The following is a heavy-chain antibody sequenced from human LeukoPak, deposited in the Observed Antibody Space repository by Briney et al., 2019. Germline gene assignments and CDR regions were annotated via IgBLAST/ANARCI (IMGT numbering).Heavy chain of an antibody. CDR3: TRDRGQWLVDY. J-gene: IGHJ4*02. CDR2: IYHSGST. CDR1: GGSISSSSYY. Sequence: PSETLSLTCTVSGGSISSSSYYWGWIRQPPGKGLEWIGYIYHSGSTYYNPSLKSRVTISVDRSKNQFSLKLSSVTAADTAVYYCTRDRGQWLVDYRGQGTLVTVSS. V-gene: IGHV4-39*07. D-gene: IGHD6-19*01.